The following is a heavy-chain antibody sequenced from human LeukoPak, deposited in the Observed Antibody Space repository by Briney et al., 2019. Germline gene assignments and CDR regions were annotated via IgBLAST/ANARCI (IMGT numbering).Heavy chain of an antibody. CDR2: ISSSSSDI. J-gene: IGHJ4*02. V-gene: IGHV3-21*01. Sequence: PGGSLRLSCAASGFTFRTHTMNWVRQAPGKGLEWVSCISSSSSDIYYADSVKGRFTISRDNAKNSLYLHMSSPRAEDTAVYYCARVPGGLEWADFDYWGQGTLVTVSS. CDR1: GFTFRTHT. D-gene: IGHD3-3*01. CDR3: ARVPGGLEWADFDY.